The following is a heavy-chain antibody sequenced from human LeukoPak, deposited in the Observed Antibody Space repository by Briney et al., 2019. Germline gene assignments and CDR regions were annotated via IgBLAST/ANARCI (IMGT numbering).Heavy chain of an antibody. CDR2: IYYSGST. D-gene: IGHD5-24*01. J-gene: IGHJ4*02. CDR1: GGSISSSSYY. CDR3: ARDASRDGCKY. Sequence: KPSETLSLTCTVSGGSISSSSYYWGWIRQPPGKGLEWIGSIYYSGSTYYNPSLKSRVTISVDTSKNQFSLKLSSVTAADTAVYYCARDASRDGCKYWGQGTLVTVSS. V-gene: IGHV4-39*02.